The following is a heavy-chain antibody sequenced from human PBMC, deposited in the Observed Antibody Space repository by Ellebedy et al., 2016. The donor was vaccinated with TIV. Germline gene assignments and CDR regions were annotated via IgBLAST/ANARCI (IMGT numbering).Heavy chain of an antibody. J-gene: IGHJ4*02. Sequence: GASLKISCAASGFTFSSYAMSWVRQAPGKGLEWVSAISGSGGSTYYADSVKGRFTISRDNSKNTLYLQMNSLRAEDTAVYYCAKAYSNYEELNFDYWGQGTLVTVSS. CDR3: AKAYSNYEELNFDY. V-gene: IGHV3-23*01. D-gene: IGHD4-11*01. CDR2: ISGSGGST. CDR1: GFTFSSYA.